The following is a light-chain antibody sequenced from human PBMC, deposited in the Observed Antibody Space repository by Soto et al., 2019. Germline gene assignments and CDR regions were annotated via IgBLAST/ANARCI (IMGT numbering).Light chain of an antibody. CDR2: DVN. CDR1: SSDVGGYDY. CDR3: SSYAGSNIV. V-gene: IGLV2-8*01. Sequence: QSALTQPPSASGSPGQTVTISCTGTSSDVGGYDYVSWYQQHPGKAPKLMIYDVNKRPSGVPGRFSGSKSGNTASLAVSGLHAEEEADYCCSSYAGSNIVFGGGTKLTVL. J-gene: IGLJ2*01.